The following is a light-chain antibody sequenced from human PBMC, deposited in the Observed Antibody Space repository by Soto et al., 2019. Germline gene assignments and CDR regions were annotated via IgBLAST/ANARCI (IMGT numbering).Light chain of an antibody. CDR3: QGASRIPIP. CDR2: AAS. J-gene: IGKJ5*01. V-gene: IGKV1-12*01. CDR1: QDIRTS. Sequence: DIQMTQSPSSRSAAVEDRVTITCRANQDIRTSLAWYQQRPGKAPNLLIYAASTLQSGVPSRFSGSGSGTDFTLTISYLQAEDFGTYYCQGASRIPIPFGQGTRLE.